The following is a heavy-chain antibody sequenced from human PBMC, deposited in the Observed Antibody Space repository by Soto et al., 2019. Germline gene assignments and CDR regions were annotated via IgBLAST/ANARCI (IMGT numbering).Heavy chain of an antibody. V-gene: IGHV1-69*01. CDR3: ARQNRDTPMVPFDV. J-gene: IGHJ4*02. Sequence: QVQLVQSGAEVKKPGSSVKVSCLASRGTFNSYAINWVRQAPGHGLEWLGALVPQFGTPNYAQKFQDRATIVADESTNTTSMELRGLTSDDTAVYYCARQNRDTPMVPFDVWGQGTLVTVS. D-gene: IGHD5-18*01. CDR1: RGTFNSYA. CDR2: LVPQFGTP.